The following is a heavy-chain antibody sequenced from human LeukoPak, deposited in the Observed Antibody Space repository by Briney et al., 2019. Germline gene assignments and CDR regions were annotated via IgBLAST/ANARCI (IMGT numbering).Heavy chain of an antibody. CDR3: ARRPSFPSPPDH. CDR1: GGTFSSYG. V-gene: IGHV1-69*13. D-gene: IGHD2-2*01. J-gene: IGHJ4*02. CDR2: IIPIFGTA. Sequence: EASVKVSCKASGGTFSSYGISWVRQAPGQGLEWMGGIIPIFGTANYAQRFQGRVTITADESTSTAYMELSSLRSEDTAVYYCARRPSFPSPPDHWGQGTLVTVSS.